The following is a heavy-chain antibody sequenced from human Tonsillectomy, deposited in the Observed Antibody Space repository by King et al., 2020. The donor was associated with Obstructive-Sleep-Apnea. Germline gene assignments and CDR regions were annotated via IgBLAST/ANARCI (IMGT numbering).Heavy chain of an antibody. CDR2: INNDVSET. V-gene: IGHV3-74*02. CDR1: GSTFSHYW. Sequence: VQLVESGGGVVQPGGSLRLSCAVSGSTFSHYWMHWVRQAPGKGLVWVSRINNDVSETVYVVSVKGRFTIASDNSNNTLFLQVNSLRAEDTAVYYCARSQLGAFDVWGQGTMVTVSS. J-gene: IGHJ3*01. CDR3: ARSQLGAFDV. D-gene: IGHD3-16*01.